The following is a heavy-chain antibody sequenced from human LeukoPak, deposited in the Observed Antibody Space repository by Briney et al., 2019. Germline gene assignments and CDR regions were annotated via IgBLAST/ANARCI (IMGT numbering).Heavy chain of an antibody. Sequence: SETLSLTCTVSGGSISSYYWSWIRQPPGKGLEWIGYIYYSGSTYYNPSLKSRVTISVDTSKNQFSLKLSSVTAADTAVYYCARHPRGIFDYWGQGTLVTVSS. CDR2: IYYSGST. D-gene: IGHD6-13*01. CDR3: ARHPRGIFDY. CDR1: GGSISSYY. V-gene: IGHV4-59*08. J-gene: IGHJ4*02.